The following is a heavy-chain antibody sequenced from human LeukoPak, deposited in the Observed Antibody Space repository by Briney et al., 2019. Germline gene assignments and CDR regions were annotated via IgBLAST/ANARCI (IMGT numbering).Heavy chain of an antibody. D-gene: IGHD2-2*01. J-gene: IGHJ4*02. Sequence: GGSLRLSCAAAEFTFSNYWMSWVRQAPGKGLEWVANIKQDGSEKYYVDSVKGRFTISRDNAKNSLYLQMNSLRAEDTAVYYCAREVPAATLDYWGQGTLVTVSS. V-gene: IGHV3-7*01. CDR2: IKQDGSEK. CDR1: EFTFSNYW. CDR3: AREVPAATLDY.